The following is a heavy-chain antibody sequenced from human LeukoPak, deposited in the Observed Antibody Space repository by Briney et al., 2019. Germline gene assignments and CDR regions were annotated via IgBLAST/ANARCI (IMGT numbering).Heavy chain of an antibody. CDR2: IRYDESKE. V-gene: IGHV3-30*02. CDR3: VKDYLVEAQRVYYFDY. Sequence: PGGSLRLSCAAPGFTFSSYGMNWVRQAPGKGLEWVAFIRYDESKEYYADSVKGRFTISRDNSKNTLYLQMSSLRVEDTAVYHCVKDYLVEAQRVYYFDYWGQGSLVTVSS. D-gene: IGHD1-26*01. CDR1: GFTFSSYG. J-gene: IGHJ4*02.